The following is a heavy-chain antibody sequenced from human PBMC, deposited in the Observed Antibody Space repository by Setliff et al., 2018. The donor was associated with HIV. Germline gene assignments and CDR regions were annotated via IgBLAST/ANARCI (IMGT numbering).Heavy chain of an antibody. CDR2: IYYSGTT. Sequence: SETLSLTCTVSGDSVSSASYYWSWIRQPPGKGLEWIGYIYYSGTTKYNPSLKSRVTMSIDTSKNQFSLKVRSVSAADTAVYYCARHFYGYYGSNGLPIQYWGQGTLVTVSS. J-gene: IGHJ4*02. D-gene: IGHD3-22*01. V-gene: IGHV4-61*01. CDR3: ARHFYGYYGSNGLPIQY. CDR1: GDSVSSASYY.